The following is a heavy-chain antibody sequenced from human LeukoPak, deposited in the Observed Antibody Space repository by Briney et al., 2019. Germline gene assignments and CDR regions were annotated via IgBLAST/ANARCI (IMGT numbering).Heavy chain of an antibody. CDR1: GYTFTSYG. CDR2: ISAYNGNT. CDR3: ARDPYSYDSSGYYRALDY. D-gene: IGHD3-22*01. J-gene: IGHJ4*02. V-gene: IGHV1-18*01. Sequence: ASVKVSCKAPGYTFTSYGISWVRQAPGQGLEWMGWISAYNGNTKYAQKLQDRVTMTTDTSTNTAYMELRSLRSDDTAVYYCARDPYSYDSSGYYRALDYWGQGTLVTVSS.